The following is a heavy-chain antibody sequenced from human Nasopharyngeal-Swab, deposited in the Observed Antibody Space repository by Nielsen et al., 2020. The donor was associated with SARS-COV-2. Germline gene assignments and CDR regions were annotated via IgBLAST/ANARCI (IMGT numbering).Heavy chain of an antibody. CDR1: GGSISSSSYY. J-gene: IGHJ5*02. Sequence: SETLSPTCTVSGGSISSSSYYWGWIRQPPGKGLERIGSIYYSGSTYYNPSLKSRVTISVDTSKNQFSLKLSSVTAADTAVYYCATTPDNYYGSGKRGWFDPWGQGTLVTVSS. D-gene: IGHD3-10*01. CDR3: ATTPDNYYGSGKRGWFDP. CDR2: IYYSGST. V-gene: IGHV4-39*01.